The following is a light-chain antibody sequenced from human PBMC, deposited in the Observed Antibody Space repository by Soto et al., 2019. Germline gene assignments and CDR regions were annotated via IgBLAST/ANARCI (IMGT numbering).Light chain of an antibody. J-gene: IGKJ3*01. V-gene: IGKV3D-15*01. CDR2: GAS. CDR1: QSVSSN. Sequence: EIVMTQSPATLSVSPGERATLSCRASQSVSSNLAWYQQKPGQAPRLLMYGASTRATGIPARFSGSRSGTEFTLTISSLQSEDCAVYYCQQYNNWPFTFGPGTKVDI. CDR3: QQYNNWPFT.